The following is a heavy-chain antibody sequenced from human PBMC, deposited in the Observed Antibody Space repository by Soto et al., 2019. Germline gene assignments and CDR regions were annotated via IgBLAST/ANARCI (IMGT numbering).Heavy chain of an antibody. D-gene: IGHD3-10*01. CDR1: GFAVGSNY. CDR3: ARAAWGLWFGYMDV. J-gene: IGHJ6*03. CDR2: LYSGGTT. V-gene: IGHV3-53*04. Sequence: EVQLVESGGGLVQPGGSLRLSCAASGFAVGSNYMSWVRQAPGKGLEWLSVLYSGGTTYYADSVKGRFTISRHNSENTLYLQMDRPRTEDTAVYYCARAAWGLWFGYMDVWGKGTTVIVSS.